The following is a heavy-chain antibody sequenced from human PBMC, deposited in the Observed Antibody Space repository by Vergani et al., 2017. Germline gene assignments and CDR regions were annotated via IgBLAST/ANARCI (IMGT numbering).Heavy chain of an antibody. D-gene: IGHD2-2*01. CDR2: INPNSGGT. J-gene: IGHJ2*01. CDR1: GYTFTGYY. CDR3: ARDFIVVVPAAPPDWYFDL. Sequence: QVQLVQSGAEVKKPGASVKVSCKASGYTFTGYYMHWVRQAPGQGLEWMGWINPNSGGTNYAQKFQGRVTMTRDTSISTAYMELCMLRSDDTAVYYCARDFIVVVPAAPPDWYFDLWGRGTLVTVSS. V-gene: IGHV1-2*02.